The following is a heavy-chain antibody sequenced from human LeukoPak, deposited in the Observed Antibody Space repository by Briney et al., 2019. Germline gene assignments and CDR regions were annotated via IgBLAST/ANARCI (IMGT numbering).Heavy chain of an antibody. V-gene: IGHV1-2*02. CDR1: GYTFTGYY. CDR3: ARDVATIGVYYFDY. CDR2: INPNSGGT. Sequence: ASVTVSCKASGYTFTGYYMHWVRQAPGQGLEWMGWINPNSGGTNYAQKFQGRVTMTRDTSISTAYMELSRLRSDDTAVYYCARDVATIGVYYFDYWGQGTLVTVSS. J-gene: IGHJ4*02. D-gene: IGHD5-24*01.